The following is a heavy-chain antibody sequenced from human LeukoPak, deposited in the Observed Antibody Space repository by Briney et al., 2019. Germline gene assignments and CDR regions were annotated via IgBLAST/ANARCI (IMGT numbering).Heavy chain of an antibody. Sequence: PGGSLRLSCAASGFTFSSYAMSWVRQAPGKGLEWVSAISGSGGGTYYADSVKGRFTISRDNSKNTLYLQMNSLRAEDTAVYYCAKGILGYYYGSGSYYNVKDYYYYYYMDVWGKGTTVTVSS. V-gene: IGHV3-23*01. CDR2: ISGSGGGT. CDR3: AKGILGYYYGSGSYYNVKDYYYYYYMDV. CDR1: GFTFSSYA. D-gene: IGHD3-10*01. J-gene: IGHJ6*03.